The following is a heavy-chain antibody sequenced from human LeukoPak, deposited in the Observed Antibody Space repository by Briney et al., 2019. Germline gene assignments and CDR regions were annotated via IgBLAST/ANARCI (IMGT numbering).Heavy chain of an antibody. D-gene: IGHD5-18*01. Sequence: PGGSLRLSCAASGFIFSNNAMHRVRQAPGKGLEWVALIWYDGSSKYYADSAKGRFTISRDNSKSTVNLQMNSLRPDDTAVYYCAKGERNSYDLFDHWGQGALVSVSS. CDR1: GFIFSNNA. V-gene: IGHV3-30*02. CDR3: AKGERNSYDLFDH. J-gene: IGHJ5*02. CDR2: IWYDGSSK.